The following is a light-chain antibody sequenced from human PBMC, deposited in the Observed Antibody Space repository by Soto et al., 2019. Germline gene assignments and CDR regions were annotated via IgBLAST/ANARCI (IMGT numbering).Light chain of an antibody. CDR2: AAS. V-gene: IGKV1-39*01. Sequence: DIQLAQSPSSLSASVGDRVTITCRAGQYIGRYLNWYQQKPGKAPKLLIYAASRLLSGVPSRCSGSGSGTDFALTISSLQPEDFATYSCQQTYRTPLTFGGGTKVDIK. CDR1: QYIGRY. J-gene: IGKJ4*01. CDR3: QQTYRTPLT.